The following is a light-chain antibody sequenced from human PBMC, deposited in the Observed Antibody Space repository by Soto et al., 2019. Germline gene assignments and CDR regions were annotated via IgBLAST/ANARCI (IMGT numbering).Light chain of an antibody. Sequence: QSVLTQPRSVSGSPGQSVTISCTGTSSDVGTYNFVSWYQQHPGKAPKFMIYDVTKRPSGVPDRFSGSKSGNTASLTISGLQAEDEADYYGCPYVGSYTSYVFGTGTKVTVL. V-gene: IGLV2-11*01. J-gene: IGLJ1*01. CDR1: SSDVGTYNF. CDR2: DVT. CDR3: CPYVGSYTSYV.